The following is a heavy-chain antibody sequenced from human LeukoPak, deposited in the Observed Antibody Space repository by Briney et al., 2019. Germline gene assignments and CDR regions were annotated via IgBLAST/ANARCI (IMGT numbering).Heavy chain of an antibody. CDR3: ATVGTRAD. Sequence: GGSLRLSCAASEFTFSSYTMNGVRQAPGKGLEWVSSISSSSNYIHYADSLKGRFTISRDNANNSLYLQMNSLRAEDTAVYYYATVGTRADWGQGTLVTASS. D-gene: IGHD1-1*01. CDR1: EFTFSSYT. J-gene: IGHJ1*01. V-gene: IGHV3-21*01. CDR2: ISSSSNYI.